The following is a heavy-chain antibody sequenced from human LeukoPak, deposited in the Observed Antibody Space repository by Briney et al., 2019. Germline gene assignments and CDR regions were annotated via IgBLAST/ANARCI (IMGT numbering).Heavy chain of an antibody. D-gene: IGHD2/OR15-2a*01. J-gene: IGHJ4*02. Sequence: SETLSLTCTVSGDSMTSYYWSWIRQPPGKGLEWIGYISYSGSTNYNPSLKSRVTISIDTSKNQFSLKLSSVTAADTAVYYCARAPHVNYFDYWGQGALVTVST. V-gene: IGHV4-59*08. CDR1: GDSMTSYY. CDR2: ISYSGST. CDR3: ARAPHVNYFDY.